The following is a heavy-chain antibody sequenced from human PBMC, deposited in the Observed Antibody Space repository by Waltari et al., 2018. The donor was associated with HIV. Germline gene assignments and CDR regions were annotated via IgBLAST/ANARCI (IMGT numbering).Heavy chain of an antibody. CDR2: IIPMVGVT. Sequence: QVQLVQSGVEVKKPGSSAKVSCKASGGTFTSYTITWVRQAPGQALVLRGRIIPMVGVTIYAQEFQGRVTLTADISTSTAYMELRSLTSEDTALYFCAHYGGSSFDFWGQGTLVTVAS. J-gene: IGHJ4*02. CDR3: AHYGGSSFDF. D-gene: IGHD2-15*01. V-gene: IGHV1-69*02. CDR1: GGTFTSYT.